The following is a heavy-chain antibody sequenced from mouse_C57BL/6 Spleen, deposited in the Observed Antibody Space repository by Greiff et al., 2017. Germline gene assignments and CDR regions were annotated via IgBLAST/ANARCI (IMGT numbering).Heavy chain of an antibody. CDR1: GYAFSSSW. D-gene: IGHD2-10*01. Sequence: QVQLQQSGPELVKPGASVKISCKASGYAFSSSWMNWVKQRPGKGLEWIGRIYPGDGDTNYNGKFKGKATLTADKSSSTAYMQLSSLTSEDSAVYFCARGLLRFTGAMDDWGQGTSVTVSS. V-gene: IGHV1-82*01. J-gene: IGHJ4*01. CDR2: IYPGDGDT. CDR3: ARGLLRFTGAMDD.